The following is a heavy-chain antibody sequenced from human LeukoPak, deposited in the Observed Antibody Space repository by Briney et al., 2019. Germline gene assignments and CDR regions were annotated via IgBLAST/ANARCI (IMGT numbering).Heavy chain of an antibody. CDR3: ATHYEIAVAGIRY. CDR2: IYHSGST. Sequence: SGTLSLTCAVSGGSISSSNWWSWVRQPPGKGLEWIGEIYHSGSTNYNPSLKSRVTISVDKSKNQFSLKLSSVTAADTAVYYCATHYEIAVAGIRYWGQGTLVTVSS. J-gene: IGHJ4*02. V-gene: IGHV4-4*02. D-gene: IGHD6-19*01. CDR1: GGSISSSNW.